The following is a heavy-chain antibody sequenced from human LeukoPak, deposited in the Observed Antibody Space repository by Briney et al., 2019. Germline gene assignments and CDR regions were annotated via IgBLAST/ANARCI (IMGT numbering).Heavy chain of an antibody. V-gene: IGHV3-23*01. CDR2: ISGSGGST. CDR1: GFTFSSYA. CDR3: AKVYGSGYDGDY. J-gene: IGHJ4*02. D-gene: IGHD5-12*01. Sequence: GGSLRLSCAASGFTFSSYAMSWVRQAPGKGLEWVSAISGSGGSTYYADSVKGRFTISRDNSKDTLSLQMSSLRAEDTAVYYCAKVYGSGYDGDYWGQGTLVTVSS.